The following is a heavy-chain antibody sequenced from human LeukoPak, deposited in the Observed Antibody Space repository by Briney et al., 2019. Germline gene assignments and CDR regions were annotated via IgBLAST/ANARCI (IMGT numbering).Heavy chain of an antibody. CDR1: GGTFSSYA. J-gene: IGHJ4*02. V-gene: IGHV1-69*13. CDR2: IIPIFGTA. Sequence: SVKVSCKASGGTFSSYAISWVRQAPGQGLEWMGGIIPIFGTANYAQKFQGRVTITADESTSTAYMKLSSLRSEDTAVYYCARNQGGRNYYFDYWGQGTLVTVSS. D-gene: IGHD4-23*01. CDR3: ARNQGGRNYYFDY.